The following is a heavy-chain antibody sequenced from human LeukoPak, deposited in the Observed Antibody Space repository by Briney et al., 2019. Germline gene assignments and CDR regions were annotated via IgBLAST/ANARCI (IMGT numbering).Heavy chain of an antibody. CDR1: GGSITSASYY. J-gene: IGHJ5*02. D-gene: IGHD1-26*01. Sequence: SETLSLTCTVSGGSITSASYYWGWVRQPPGKGLEWIGSIYYSGNTYYKPSLKARVTIVIYMSTSQFSLNLRSVTAADTAVYFCARGPLYTESFAKTWFDAWGQGTLVTVSS. CDR2: IYYSGNT. CDR3: ARGPLYTESFAKTWFDA. V-gene: IGHV4-39*01.